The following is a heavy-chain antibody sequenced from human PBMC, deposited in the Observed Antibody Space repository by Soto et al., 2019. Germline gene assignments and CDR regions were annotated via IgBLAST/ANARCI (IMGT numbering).Heavy chain of an antibody. CDR1: GFTFSRFA. J-gene: IGHJ5*02. CDR3: AKDQRKPAIFGVVTLP. CDR2: ISGSGQTT. Sequence: GGSLRLSCAGSGFTFSRFAMSWVRQVPGKGLEWVSAISGSGQTTYYADSVKGRFTVSRDNSNNTLYLQMNSLRAEDTAVYYCAKDQRKPAIFGVVTLPWGQGTLVTV. D-gene: IGHD3-3*01. V-gene: IGHV3-23*01.